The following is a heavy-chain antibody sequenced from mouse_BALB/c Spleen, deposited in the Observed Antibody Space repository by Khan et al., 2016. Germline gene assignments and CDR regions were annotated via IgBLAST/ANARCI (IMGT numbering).Heavy chain of an antibody. CDR1: GYSITSDYA. CDR2: ISYSGIT. V-gene: IGHV3-2*02. CDR3: AYDSSYAWFPY. Sequence: EVQLQESGPGLVKPSQSLSLTCTVTGYSITSDYAWNWIRQFPGNKLEWMGYISYSGITSYNPSLKSRISITRDTSKNQFFLQLISVTTEDTATYYCAYDSSYAWFPYWGQGTLVTVSA. J-gene: IGHJ3*01. D-gene: IGHD2-3*01.